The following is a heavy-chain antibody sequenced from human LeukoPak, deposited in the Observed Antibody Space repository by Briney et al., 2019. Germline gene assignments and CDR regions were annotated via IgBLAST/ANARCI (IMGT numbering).Heavy chain of an antibody. J-gene: IGHJ4*02. D-gene: IGHD2-2*01. CDR1: GGSISSSGYY. V-gene: IGHV4-39*07. Sequence: KPSETLSLTCTVSGGSISSSGYYWGWIRQPPGKGLEWIGSIYHSGSTYYNPSLKSRVTISVDMSKNQFSLKLGSVTAADTAVYYCASGRTDIVVVPATLRNYYFDYWGQGTLVTVSS. CDR2: IYHSGST. CDR3: ASGRTDIVVVPATLRNYYFDY.